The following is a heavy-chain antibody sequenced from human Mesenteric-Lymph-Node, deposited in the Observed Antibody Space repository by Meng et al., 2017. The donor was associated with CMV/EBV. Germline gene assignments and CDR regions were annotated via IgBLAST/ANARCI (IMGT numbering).Heavy chain of an antibody. Sequence: SETLSLTCTVSGGSLSTYYWSWIRQPPGQGLEWIANIHYLGSTNYNPSLKSRVTISVDTSKNQFSLKLNSVTAADTAVYYCASHRGGQWLVSNYWGQGTLVTVSS. CDR3: ASHRGGQWLVSNY. J-gene: IGHJ4*02. CDR1: GGSLSTYY. V-gene: IGHV4-59*12. D-gene: IGHD6-19*01. CDR2: IHYLGST.